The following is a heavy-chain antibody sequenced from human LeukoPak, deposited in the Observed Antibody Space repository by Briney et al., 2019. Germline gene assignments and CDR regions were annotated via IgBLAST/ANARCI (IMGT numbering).Heavy chain of an antibody. CDR1: GGSISSGGYS. CDR2: IYHSGST. CDR3: ARVASGSYLDY. J-gene: IGHJ4*02. Sequence: SQTLSLTCAVSGGSISSGGYSWSWIRQPPGKGLEWIGYIYHSGSTYYNPSLKSRVTISVDRSKNQFSLKLSSVTAADTAVYYCARVASGSYLDYWGQGTLVTVS. V-gene: IGHV4-30-2*01. D-gene: IGHD1-26*01.